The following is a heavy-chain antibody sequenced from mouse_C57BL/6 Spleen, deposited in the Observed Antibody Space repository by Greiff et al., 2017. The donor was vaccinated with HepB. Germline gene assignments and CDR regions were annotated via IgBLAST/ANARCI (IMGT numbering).Heavy chain of an antibody. CDR2: INPNNGGT. CDR1: GYTFTDYN. CDR3: GGGYYFDY. V-gene: IGHV1-22*01. J-gene: IGHJ2*01. D-gene: IGHD1-1*02. Sequence: EVKLQESGPELVKPGASVKMSCKASGYTFTDYNMHWVKQSHGKSLEWIGYINPNNGGTSYNQKFKGKATLTVNKSSSTAYMELRSLTSEDSAVYYCGGGYYFDYWGQGTTLTVSS.